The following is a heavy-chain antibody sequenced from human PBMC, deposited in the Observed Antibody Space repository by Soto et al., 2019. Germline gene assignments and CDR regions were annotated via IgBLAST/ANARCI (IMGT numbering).Heavy chain of an antibody. CDR1: GYTFTSYG. D-gene: IGHD2-8*02. J-gene: IGHJ4*02. Sequence: EASVKVSCKASGYTFTSYGISWVRQAPGQGLEWMGWISAYNGNTNYAQKLQGRVTMTRDTSIRTAYLELSSLTSDDTAVYYCARKIPDTGGFDSWGQGILVTVSS. CDR2: ISAYNGNT. CDR3: ARKIPDTGGFDS. V-gene: IGHV1-18*01.